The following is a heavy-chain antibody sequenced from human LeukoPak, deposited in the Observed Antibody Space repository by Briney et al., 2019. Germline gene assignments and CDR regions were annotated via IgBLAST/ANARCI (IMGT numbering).Heavy chain of an antibody. D-gene: IGHD6-19*01. Sequence: SVKVSCKASGYTFTGYYMHWVRQAPGQGLEWMGRIIPILGIANYAQKFQGRVTITADKSTSTAYMELSSLRSEDTAVYYCARERDSSGWYKGDYWGQGTLVTVSS. CDR3: ARERDSSGWYKGDY. CDR1: GYTFTGYY. V-gene: IGHV1-69*04. CDR2: IIPILGIA. J-gene: IGHJ4*02.